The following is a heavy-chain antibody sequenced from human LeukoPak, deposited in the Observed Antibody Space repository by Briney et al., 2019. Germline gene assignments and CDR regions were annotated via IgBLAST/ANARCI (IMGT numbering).Heavy chain of an antibody. CDR2: IYFSGST. Sequence: SETLSLTCTVSGGSISSYYWSWIRQPPGKGLEWIGYIYFSGSTNYNPSLKSRVTISVDTSKNQFSLKLSSVTAADTAVYYCARDSSVGGWFDPWGQGTLVTVSS. CDR1: GGSISSYY. V-gene: IGHV4-59*01. D-gene: IGHD6-19*01. CDR3: ARDSSVGGWFDP. J-gene: IGHJ5*02.